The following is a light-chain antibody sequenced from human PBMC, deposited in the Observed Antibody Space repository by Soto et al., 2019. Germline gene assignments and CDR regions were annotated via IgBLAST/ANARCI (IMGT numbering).Light chain of an antibody. CDR2: AAS. Sequence: DIQWTQSPSFLSASVGNRVTITCRASQGISSYLPWYQQKPGKAPKLLIHAASTLQSGVPSRFSGSGSGTDFTLTISSLQPEDFAVYYCQQRGNRPPWTFGQGTKVEIK. J-gene: IGKJ1*01. CDR3: QQRGNRPPWT. V-gene: IGKV1-9*01. CDR1: QGISSY.